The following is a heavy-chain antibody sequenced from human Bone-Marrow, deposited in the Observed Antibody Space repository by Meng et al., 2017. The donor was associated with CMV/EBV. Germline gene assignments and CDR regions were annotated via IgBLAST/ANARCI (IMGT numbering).Heavy chain of an antibody. J-gene: IGHJ3*02. D-gene: IGHD4-23*01. Sequence: LTCAVYGGSFSGYSWSWIRQPPGKGLEWIGELNHSGSTNYTPSLKSRVTISVDTSKNQFSLKLSSVTAADTAVYYCARDQVGGFDIWGQGTMVTVSS. CDR1: GGSFSGYS. V-gene: IGHV4-34*01. CDR3: ARDQVGGFDI. CDR2: LNHSGST.